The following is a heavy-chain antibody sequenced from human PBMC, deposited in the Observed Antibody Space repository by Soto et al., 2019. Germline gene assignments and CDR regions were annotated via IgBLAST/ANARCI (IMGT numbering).Heavy chain of an antibody. CDR3: ARAIRRGGGFDY. CDR2: IYHRGTT. J-gene: IGHJ4*02. CDR1: GGSISSYY. D-gene: IGHD3-10*01. Sequence: QVQLQESGPGLVKPSETLSLTCTVSGGSISSYYWSWIRQPPGEGLEWIGYIYHRGTTNYSPSLKSRVTISADMSKNQFSLKLSSVTAADTAVYYCARAIRRGGGFDYWGQGTLVTVSS. V-gene: IGHV4-59*01.